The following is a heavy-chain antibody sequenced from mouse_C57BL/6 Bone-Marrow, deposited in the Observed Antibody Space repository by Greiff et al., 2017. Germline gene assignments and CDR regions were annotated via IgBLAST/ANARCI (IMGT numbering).Heavy chain of an antibody. CDR2: IYPGDGDT. Sequence: VQLQQSGAELVKPGASVKISCKASGYAFSSYWMNWVKQRPGKGLEWIGQIYPGDGDTNYNGKVKGKATLTADKSSSTAYMQLSSLTSEYSAVYVCASAFYGNYAMDYWGQGTSVTVSS. CDR3: ASAFYGNYAMDY. D-gene: IGHD2-10*01. V-gene: IGHV1-80*01. CDR1: GYAFSSYW. J-gene: IGHJ4*01.